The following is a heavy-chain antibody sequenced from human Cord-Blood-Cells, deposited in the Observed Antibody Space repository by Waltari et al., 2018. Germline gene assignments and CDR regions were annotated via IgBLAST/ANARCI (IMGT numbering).Heavy chain of an antibody. Sequence: EVQLLESGGGLVQPGGSLRLSCAASGFTFSSYAMSWVRQAPGKGLGWVSAIDGSGGRTYYADSGKCRFTISRDKSKNTLYLQMNSLRAGDTAVYYCAKEWGGGAFDYWGQGTLVTVSS. J-gene: IGHJ4*02. CDR2: IDGSGGRT. D-gene: IGHD1-26*01. V-gene: IGHV3-23*01. CDR1: GFTFSSYA. CDR3: AKEWGGGAFDY.